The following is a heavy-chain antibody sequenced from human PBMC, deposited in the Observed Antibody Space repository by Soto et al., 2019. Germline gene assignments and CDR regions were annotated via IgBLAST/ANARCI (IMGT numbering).Heavy chain of an antibody. CDR3: ARENVVVTAIGPHPYYFDY. D-gene: IGHD2-21*02. J-gene: IGHJ4*02. V-gene: IGHV4-30-4*01. CDR1: GGSISSGDYY. CDR2: IYYSGST. Sequence: LSLTCTVSGGSISSGDYYWSWIRQPPGKGLEWIGYIYYSGSTYYNPSLKSRVTISVDTSKNQFSLKLSSVTAADTAVYYCARENVVVTAIGPHPYYFDYWGQGTLVTVSS.